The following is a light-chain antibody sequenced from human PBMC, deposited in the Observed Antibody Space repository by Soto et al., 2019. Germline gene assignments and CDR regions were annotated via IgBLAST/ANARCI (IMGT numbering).Light chain of an antibody. CDR2: DAS. CDR3: QQCNSYSWA. J-gene: IGKJ1*01. Sequence: DIQMTQSPSTLSASVGDRVTITCRASQSISSWLAWYQQKPGKAPKLLIYDASSLESGVPSRFSGSGSGTEFTLTISSLQPDDFATYYCQQCNSYSWAFGQGTMVEIK. CDR1: QSISSW. V-gene: IGKV1-5*01.